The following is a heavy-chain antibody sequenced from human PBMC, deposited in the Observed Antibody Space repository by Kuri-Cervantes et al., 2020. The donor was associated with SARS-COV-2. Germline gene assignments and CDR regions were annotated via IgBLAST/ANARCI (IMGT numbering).Heavy chain of an antibody. Sequence: GGSLRLSCAASGFTFSSYGMHWVRQAPGKGLEWISGISWNSGSIGYAESVKGRFTISRDNAKNSLYLQMNSTRGEDSAIYYFTKGIRYNTNWYHNYGMDVWGKGTTVTVPS. D-gene: IGHD1-14*01. CDR3: TKGIRYNTNWYHNYGMDV. CDR1: GFTFSSYG. V-gene: IGHV3-9*01. CDR2: ISWNSGSI. J-gene: IGHJ6*04.